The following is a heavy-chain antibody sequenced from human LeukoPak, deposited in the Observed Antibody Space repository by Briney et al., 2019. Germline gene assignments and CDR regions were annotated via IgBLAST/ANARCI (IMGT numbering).Heavy chain of an antibody. CDR3: ASAGGSMPTVPNGPYWYFDL. J-gene: IGHJ2*01. V-gene: IGHV7-4-1*02. Sequence: ASVKVSCKASGYTFTSYAMNWVRQAPGQGLEWMGWINTNTGNPTYAQGFTGRFVFSLDTSVSTAYLQISSLKAEDTAVYYCASAGGSMPTVPNGPYWYFDLWGRGTLVTVSS. CDR2: INTNTGNP. CDR1: GYTFTSYA. D-gene: IGHD3-16*01.